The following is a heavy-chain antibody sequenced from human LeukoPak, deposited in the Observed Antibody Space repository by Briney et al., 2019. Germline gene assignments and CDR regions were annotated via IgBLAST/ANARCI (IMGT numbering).Heavy chain of an antibody. Sequence: PGGSLRLSCAASGFTLRSYDMSWVRQAPGKGLEWVAATSGSGVNSYYADSVRGRFTISRDNSQNTLYLQMDRLRAEDTALYYCAKEYSGYDFDYWGQGTLVTVSS. CDR1: GFTLRSYD. CDR3: AKEYSGYDFDY. V-gene: IGHV3-23*01. CDR2: TSGSGVNS. D-gene: IGHD5-12*01. J-gene: IGHJ4*02.